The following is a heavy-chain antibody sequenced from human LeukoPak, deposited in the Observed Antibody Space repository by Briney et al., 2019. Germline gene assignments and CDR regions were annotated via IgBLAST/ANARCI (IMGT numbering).Heavy chain of an antibody. V-gene: IGHV1-8*01. J-gene: IGHJ5*01. CDR3: ARESGLTDNWLDS. Sequence: ASVKASCRAFGKSFTTHVINWVRQSTGQGLEWMGWMNPNSGKSGYAQKFQGRVTMTSDTSISTVYMELSSLGSDDTAVYYCARESGLTDNWLDSWGQGTLVIVSS. CDR2: MNPNSGKS. D-gene: IGHD5-12*01. CDR1: GKSFTTHV.